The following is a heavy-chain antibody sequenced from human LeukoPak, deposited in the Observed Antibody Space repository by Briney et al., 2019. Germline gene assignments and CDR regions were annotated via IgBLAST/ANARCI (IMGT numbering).Heavy chain of an antibody. CDR3: ARGPWASGTQITSLDL. V-gene: IGHV3-30*03. CDR1: GFTFSSYD. Sequence: HPGGSLRLSCAASGFTFSSYDVYWVRQAPGKGLEWVALMSYDGSKIYYADSVKGRFTISRDNSKNTLYLQMNSLRAEDTAVYYCARGPWASGTQITSLDLWGRGTLVTVSS. D-gene: IGHD3-10*01. J-gene: IGHJ2*01. CDR2: MSYDGSKI.